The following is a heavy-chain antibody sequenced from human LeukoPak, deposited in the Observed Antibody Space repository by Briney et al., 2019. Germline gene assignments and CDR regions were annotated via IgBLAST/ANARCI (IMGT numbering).Heavy chain of an antibody. CDR2: ISYSGST. D-gene: IGHD1-7*01. CDR3: VRHSGGTTYDY. J-gene: IGHJ4*02. CDR1: GGSITGYY. V-gene: IGHV4-59*08. Sequence: SETLSLTCTVSGGSITGYYWSWIRQAPGKGLEWIAYISYSGSTSYNPSLRSRVTISVDTSQNLFSLNLSSLTAADTAVYYCVRHSGGTTYDYWGQGIQVTVSS.